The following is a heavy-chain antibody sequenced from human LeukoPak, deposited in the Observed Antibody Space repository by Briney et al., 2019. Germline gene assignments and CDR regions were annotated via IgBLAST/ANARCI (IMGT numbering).Heavy chain of an antibody. CDR2: IYTSGST. V-gene: IGHV4-61*02. J-gene: IGHJ3*02. Sequence: SQTLSLTCTVSGGSISSGSYYGSWSRRPAGKGVEWIVRIYTSGSTNYNPSLKSRVTISVDTSKNQFSLKLSSVTAADTAVYYCARDGGIVVTDDAFDIWGQGTMVTVSS. CDR1: GGSISSGSYY. CDR3: ARDGGIVVTDDAFDI. D-gene: IGHD2-21*01.